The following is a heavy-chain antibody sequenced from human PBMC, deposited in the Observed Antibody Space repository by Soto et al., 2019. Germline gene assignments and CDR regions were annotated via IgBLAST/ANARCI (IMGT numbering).Heavy chain of an antibody. D-gene: IGHD2-21*01. V-gene: IGHV4-39*01. Sequence: SETLSLTCTVSGGSISSSSYYWGWIRQPPGKGLEWIGSIYYSGSTYYNPSLKSRVTISVDTSKNQFSLKLSSVTAADTAVYYCAKLKMGVVVKDWGQGTLVTVSS. CDR2: IYYSGST. CDR3: AKLKMGVVVKD. J-gene: IGHJ4*02. CDR1: GGSISSSSYY.